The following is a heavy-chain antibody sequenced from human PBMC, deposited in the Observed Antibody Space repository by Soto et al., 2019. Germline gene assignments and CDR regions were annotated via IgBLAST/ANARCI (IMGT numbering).Heavy chain of an antibody. J-gene: IGHJ3*02. D-gene: IGHD3-10*01. V-gene: IGHV3-53*01. Sequence: GGSLRLSCAASGFTVSSNYMSWVRQAPGKGLEWVSVIYSGGSTYYADSVKGRFTISRDNSKNTLYLQMNSLRAEDTAVYYCARARTMVRGVIIPNDAFDIWGQGTMVTVSS. CDR3: ARARTMVRGVIIPNDAFDI. CDR2: IYSGGST. CDR1: GFTVSSNY.